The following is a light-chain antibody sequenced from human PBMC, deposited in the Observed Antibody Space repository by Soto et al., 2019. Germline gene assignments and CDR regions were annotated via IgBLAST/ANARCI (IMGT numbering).Light chain of an antibody. CDR2: GAS. Sequence: EFGLTQYKGTLSLSPGDRATLSCSASQTVSSNFLAWYQQRPAQAPRLLIHGASTRATGITDRFSGSVSATDFTLTISGLEPEDFAVYYCQQYGISPATFAQGTKVDIK. CDR3: QQYGISPAT. V-gene: IGKV3-20*01. CDR1: QTVSSNF. J-gene: IGKJ1*01.